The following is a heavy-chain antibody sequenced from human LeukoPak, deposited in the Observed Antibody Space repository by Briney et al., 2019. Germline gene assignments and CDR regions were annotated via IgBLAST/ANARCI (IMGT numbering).Heavy chain of an antibody. D-gene: IGHD3-10*01. CDR2: ISSSSSTI. CDR1: GFTFSSYG. V-gene: IGHV3-48*02. Sequence: GGSLRLSCAASGFTFSSYGMNWVRQAPGKGLEWVSYISSSSSTIYYADSVKGRFTISRDNAKNSLYLQMNSLRDEDTAVYYCANEFGELYNDAFDIWGQGTMVTVSS. J-gene: IGHJ3*02. CDR3: ANEFGELYNDAFDI.